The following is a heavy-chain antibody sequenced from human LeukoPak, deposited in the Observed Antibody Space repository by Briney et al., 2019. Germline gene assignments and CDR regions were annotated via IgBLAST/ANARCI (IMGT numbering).Heavy chain of an antibody. D-gene: IGHD2-2*03. CDR2: IKSKTDGGTT. CDR1: GFSFSNAW. J-gene: IGHJ4*02. V-gene: IGHV3-15*01. Sequence: PGGSLRLSCAVYGFSFSNAWMSWVPQAPGKGLEGGGRIKSKTDGGTTDYAAPVKGRFTISRDDSKNTLYLQTNSLKTEDTAVYYCTTPGYSNFDYWGQGTLVTVSS. CDR3: TTPGYSNFDY.